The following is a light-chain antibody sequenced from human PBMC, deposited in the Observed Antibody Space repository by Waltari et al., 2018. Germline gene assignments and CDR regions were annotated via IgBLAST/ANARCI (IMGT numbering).Light chain of an antibody. CDR3: QLFSISPLFT. J-gene: IGKJ3*01. CDR1: QTVSSSY. V-gene: IGKV3-20*01. CDR2: GAS. Sequence: EIVLTQSPGTLSLSPGERATLSCRASQTVSSSYLAWYQQKPGQAPRLLIYGASSRATAIPGRFSGSGSRTDFTLTISGLEPKDFAVYYCQLFSISPLFTFDPGTTVDI.